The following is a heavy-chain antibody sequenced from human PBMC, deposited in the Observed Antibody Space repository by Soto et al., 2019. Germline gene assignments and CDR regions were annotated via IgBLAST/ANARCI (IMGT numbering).Heavy chain of an antibody. CDR2: INSANNIT. CDR3: ITDFMSHSSGYYYRPS. CDR1: GFIFSHYS. Sequence: GGSLRLSCAASGFIFSHYSMTWVRQAPGKGLEWVSHINSANNITHYADYVKGRYTMSRDNAKNTLFLQINSLRAEDTALYYCITDFMSHSSGYYYRPSWGQGTLVTVSS. V-gene: IGHV3-48*01. J-gene: IGHJ5*02. D-gene: IGHD3-22*01.